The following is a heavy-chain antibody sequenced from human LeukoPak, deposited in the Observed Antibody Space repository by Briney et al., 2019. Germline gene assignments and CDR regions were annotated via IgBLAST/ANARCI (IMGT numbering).Heavy chain of an antibody. CDR3: ATQQGGNPAY. CDR2: TFHRSKWYN. J-gene: IGHJ4*02. Sequence: SQTLSLTCAISGDSVSSNSAAWNWVRQSPSRGLEWLGRTFHRSKWYNDYAVFVKSRITINPDTSKNQFSLQLNSVTPEDTAVYYCATQQGGNPAYWGQGTLVTVSS. V-gene: IGHV6-1*01. CDR1: GDSVSSNSAA. D-gene: IGHD1-14*01.